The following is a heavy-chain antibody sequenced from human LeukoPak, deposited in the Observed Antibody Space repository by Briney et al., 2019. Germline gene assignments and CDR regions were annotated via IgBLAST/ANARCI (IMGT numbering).Heavy chain of an antibody. J-gene: IGHJ5*02. Sequence: PSETLSLTCTVSGGSISSGGYYWRWLRQHPGKGLEWIGYIYCSGSTYYNPSLKSRVTISVDTSKNQFSLKLSSVTAADTAVYYCARGSIVVVPAAIRGNWFDPWGQGTLVTVSS. D-gene: IGHD2-2*02. V-gene: IGHV4-31*03. CDR3: ARGSIVVVPAAIRGNWFDP. CDR2: IYCSGST. CDR1: GGSISSGGYY.